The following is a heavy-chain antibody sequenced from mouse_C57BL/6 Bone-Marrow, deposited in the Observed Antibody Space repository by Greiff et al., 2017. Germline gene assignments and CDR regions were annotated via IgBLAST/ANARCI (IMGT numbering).Heavy chain of an antibody. Sequence: EVKLVESGGGLVKPGGSLKLSCAASGFTFSSYAMSWVRQTPEKRLEWVATISDGGSYTYYPDNVKGRFTISRDNAKNNLYLQMSHLKSEDTAMYYCARGGWLYYAMDYWGQGTSVTVSS. CDR1: GFTFSSYA. D-gene: IGHD2-3*01. V-gene: IGHV5-4*03. J-gene: IGHJ4*01. CDR2: ISDGGSYT. CDR3: ARGGWLYYAMDY.